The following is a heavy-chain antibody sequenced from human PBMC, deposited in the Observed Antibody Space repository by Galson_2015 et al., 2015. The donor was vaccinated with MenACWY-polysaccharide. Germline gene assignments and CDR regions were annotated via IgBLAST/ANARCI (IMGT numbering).Heavy chain of an antibody. J-gene: IGHJ4*02. CDR2: TSGSGSVT. CDR3: ARDSRGARSSYFDN. V-gene: IGHV3-11*01. CDR1: GFTFSDYY. D-gene: IGHD3-10*01. Sequence: SLRLSCAASGFTFSDYYIHWIRQTPGKGLEWLAYTSGSGSVTYFADSVKGRFIISRDNAKNSLYLQMNSLRAEDTAVYFCARDSRGARSSYFDNWGQGILVTVSS.